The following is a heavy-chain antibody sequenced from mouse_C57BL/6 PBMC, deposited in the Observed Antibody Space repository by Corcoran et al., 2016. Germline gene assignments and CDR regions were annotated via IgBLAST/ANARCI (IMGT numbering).Heavy chain of an antibody. V-gene: IGHV1-75*01. J-gene: IGHJ1*03. CDR3: ARGGWDGYFDV. D-gene: IGHD4-1*01. CDR1: GYTFTDYY. Sequence: VQLQQSGPELVKPGASVKIPCKASGYTFTDYYMNWVKQSHGQGLEWIGGSFPKSGSTYYNEKFKGKATLTVDKSSSTAYMVLSSLTSEDSAVYFCARGGWDGYFDVWGTGTTVTVSS. CDR2: SFPKSGST.